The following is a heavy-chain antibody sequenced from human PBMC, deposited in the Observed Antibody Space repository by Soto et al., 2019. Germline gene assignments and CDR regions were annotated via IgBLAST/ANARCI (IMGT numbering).Heavy chain of an antibody. Sequence: GESLKISCKASGYTFTGYYMHWVRQAPGQGLEWMGWINPNSGGTNYAQKFQGWVTMTRDTSISTAYMELSRLRSDDTAVYYCARGMYSGSYYYYYYMDVWGKGTTVTVSS. J-gene: IGHJ6*03. CDR2: INPNSGGT. CDR3: ARGMYSGSYYYYYYMDV. D-gene: IGHD1-26*01. CDR1: GYTFTGYY. V-gene: IGHV1-2*04.